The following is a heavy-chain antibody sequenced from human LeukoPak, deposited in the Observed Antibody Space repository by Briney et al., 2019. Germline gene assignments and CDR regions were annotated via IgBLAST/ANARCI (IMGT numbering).Heavy chain of an antibody. D-gene: IGHD1-26*01. J-gene: IGHJ1*01. Sequence: GGSLRLPCAASGFTFSSYAMSWVRQAPGKGLEWVSAISGSGGSTYYADSVKGRFTISRDNSKNTLYLQMNSLRAEDTAVYYCAKDLGSGSYYPFEYFQHWGQGTLVTVSS. CDR1: GFTFSSYA. CDR3: AKDLGSGSYYPFEYFQH. V-gene: IGHV3-23*01. CDR2: ISGSGGST.